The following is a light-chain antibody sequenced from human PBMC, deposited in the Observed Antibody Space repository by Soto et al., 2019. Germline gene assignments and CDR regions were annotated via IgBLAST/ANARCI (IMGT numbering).Light chain of an antibody. CDR2: EVN. J-gene: IGLJ1*01. Sequence: QSALTQPPSASGSPGQSVTISCTGTSSDVGGYNYVSWYQHHPGKAPKLIISEVNKRPSGVPDRFSGSKSGNTASLTVSGLQLEDEADYCRSYGGINNSNFVFGTGTKLTVL. CDR1: SSDVGGYNY. V-gene: IGLV2-8*01. CDR3: RSYGGINNSNFV.